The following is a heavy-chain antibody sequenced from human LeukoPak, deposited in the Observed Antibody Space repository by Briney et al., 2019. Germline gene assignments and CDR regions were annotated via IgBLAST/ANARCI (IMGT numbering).Heavy chain of an antibody. CDR1: GFTFSSYW. CDR2: IKQDGSEK. D-gene: IGHD3-22*01. V-gene: IGHV3-7*01. Sequence: GGSLRLSCAASGFTFSSYWMSWVRQAPGKGLEWVANIKQDGSEKYYVDSVKGRFTISRDNAKNSLYLQMNSLRAEDTAVYYCARDHYYDSSGYDDYWGQGTLATVSS. J-gene: IGHJ4*02. CDR3: ARDHYYDSSGYDDY.